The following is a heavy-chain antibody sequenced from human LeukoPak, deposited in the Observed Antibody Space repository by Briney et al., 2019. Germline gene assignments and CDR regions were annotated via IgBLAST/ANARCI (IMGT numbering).Heavy chain of an antibody. CDR3: AREEGSTGGFDP. Sequence: ASVKVSCKASGYTLTRYFIHWVRQAPGQGLEWMGLINPNGGSTSYPQKFQGRVTMTRDTSTNTVYMELSSLKSEDTAVYYCAREEGSTGGFDPWGQGTLVTVSS. CDR2: INPNGGST. D-gene: IGHD6-13*01. CDR1: GYTLTRYF. V-gene: IGHV1-46*01. J-gene: IGHJ5*02.